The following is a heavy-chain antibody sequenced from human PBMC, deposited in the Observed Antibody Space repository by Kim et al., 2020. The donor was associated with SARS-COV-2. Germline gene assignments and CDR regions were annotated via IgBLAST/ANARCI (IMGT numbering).Heavy chain of an antibody. J-gene: IGHJ6*01. CDR2: IYYSGSI. V-gene: IGHV4-59*13. D-gene: IGHD3-10*01. CDR3: ARVPYYYYGTPIYYYGMDV. CDR1: GGSISSYY. Sequence: SETLSLTCTVSGGSISSYYWSWIRQPPGKGLEWIGYIYYSGSINYNPSLKSRVTISVDTSKNQFSLKLSSVTAADTAVYYCARVPYYYYGTPIYYYGMDV.